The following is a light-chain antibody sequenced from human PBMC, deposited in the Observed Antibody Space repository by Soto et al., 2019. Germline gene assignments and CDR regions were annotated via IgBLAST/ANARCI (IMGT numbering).Light chain of an antibody. CDR1: SSDVGGYNY. J-gene: IGLJ1*01. CDR2: EVS. CDR3: SSYTSSSPYV. V-gene: IGLV2-14*01. Sequence: QSALTQPASVSGSPGQSITISFTGTSSDVGGYNYVSWYQQHPGKAPKLMIYEVSNRPSGVSNRFSGSKSGDTASLTISGLQAEDAADYYCSSYTSSSPYVFGTGTKVTVL.